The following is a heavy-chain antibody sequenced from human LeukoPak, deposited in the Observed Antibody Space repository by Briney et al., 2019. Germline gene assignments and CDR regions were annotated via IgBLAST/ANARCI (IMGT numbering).Heavy chain of an antibody. CDR2: INYSGST. CDR3: ARASLKGGSYYYYMDV. J-gene: IGHJ6*03. V-gene: IGHV4-59*01. CDR1: GGSISSYY. Sequence: SETLSLTCTVSGGSISSYYWNWIRQPPGKGLEWIGYINYSGSTNYNPSLKSRVTISADTSKNQFSLKLSSVTAADTAMYYCARASLKGGSYYYYMDVWGKGTTVTISS.